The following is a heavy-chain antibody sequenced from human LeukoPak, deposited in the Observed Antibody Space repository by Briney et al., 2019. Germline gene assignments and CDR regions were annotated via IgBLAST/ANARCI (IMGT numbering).Heavy chain of an antibody. J-gene: IGHJ6*03. D-gene: IGHD3-3*01. CDR2: TRNKANSYTT. V-gene: IGHV3-72*01. Sequence: GGSLRLSCAASGLTFSDHYMDWVRQAPGKGLQWVGRTRNKANSYTTEYAASVKGRFTISRDDSKNSLYLQMNSLKTEDTAVYYCARGRYYDFRSGYLPDYYYYMDVWGKGTTVTVSS. CDR1: GLTFSDHY. CDR3: ARGRYYDFRSGYLPDYYYYMDV.